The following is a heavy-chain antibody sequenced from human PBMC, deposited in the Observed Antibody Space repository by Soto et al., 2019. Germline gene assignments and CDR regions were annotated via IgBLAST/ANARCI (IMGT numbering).Heavy chain of an antibody. Sequence: QVQLVESGGGVVQPGRSPRLSCAASGFTFSDYGMHWVRQAPGKGLEWVAVIWYDGSNKYYADSVKGRFTISRDDSKNSLYLQMNSLRAEDTAVYYCARAVGDCSGGSCYVDFWGHGTLVTVSS. J-gene: IGHJ4*01. CDR2: IWYDGSNK. CDR3: ARAVGDCSGGSCYVDF. V-gene: IGHV3-33*01. CDR1: GFTFSDYG. D-gene: IGHD2-15*01.